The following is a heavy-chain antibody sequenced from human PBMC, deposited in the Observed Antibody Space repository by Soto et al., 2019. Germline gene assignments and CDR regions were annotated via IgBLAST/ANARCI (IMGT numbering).Heavy chain of an antibody. V-gene: IGHV4-39*01. CDR3: ARLIAAAGGNRAY. CDR2: IYYSGST. Sequence: QLQLQESGPGLVKPSETLSLTCTVSGGSISTSSYYWGWIRQPPGKGLEWIGSIYYSGSTYYNPSLKGRVTISADTSNNQFSLKLSSVTAADTAVYYCARLIAAAGGNRAYWGQGTLVTVSS. CDR1: GGSISTSSYY. D-gene: IGHD6-13*01. J-gene: IGHJ4*02.